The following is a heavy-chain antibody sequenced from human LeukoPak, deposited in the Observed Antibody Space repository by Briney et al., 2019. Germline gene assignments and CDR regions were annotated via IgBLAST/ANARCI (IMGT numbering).Heavy chain of an antibody. CDR3: ARVGSAWDNYFDY. CDR1: GGTFNSYA. D-gene: IGHD1-26*01. V-gene: IGHV1-69*05. Sequence: SVKVSCKASGGTFNSYAISWVRQAPGQGLEWMGRIIPIFGTANYAQKFQGRVTITTDESTSTAYMELSSLRSEDTAVYYCARVGSAWDNYFDYWGQGTLVTVSS. J-gene: IGHJ4*02. CDR2: IIPIFGTA.